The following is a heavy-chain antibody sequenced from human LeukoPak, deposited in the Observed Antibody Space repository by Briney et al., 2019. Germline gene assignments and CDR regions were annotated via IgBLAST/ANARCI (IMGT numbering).Heavy chain of an antibody. CDR3: AKDGSSGSYYFDY. CDR1: GLTFSSYA. D-gene: IGHD3-10*01. J-gene: IGHJ4*02. Sequence: PGGSLRPSCAASGLTFSSYAMSWVRQAPGKGLEWVSAISGSGGSTNYADSVRGRFTISRDNSNNTLYLQMNSLSVEDTAVYYCAKDGSSGSYYFDYWGQGTLVTVSS. V-gene: IGHV3-23*01. CDR2: ISGSGGST.